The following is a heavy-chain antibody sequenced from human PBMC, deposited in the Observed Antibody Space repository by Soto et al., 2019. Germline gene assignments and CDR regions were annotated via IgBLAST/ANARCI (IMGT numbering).Heavy chain of an antibody. D-gene: IGHD1-26*01. Sequence: QVQLVQSGAEVKKPGASVKVSCKASGYTFTSYGISWVRQAPGQGLEWMGWISAYNGNTNYPQKLQGRVTMTTDRSTSTASVAQRGLRSDETAVDYCADETGSLYPFDYGGQGTLVTVSS. CDR2: ISAYNGNT. V-gene: IGHV1-18*04. CDR3: ADETGSLYPFDY. CDR1: GYTFTSYG. J-gene: IGHJ4*02.